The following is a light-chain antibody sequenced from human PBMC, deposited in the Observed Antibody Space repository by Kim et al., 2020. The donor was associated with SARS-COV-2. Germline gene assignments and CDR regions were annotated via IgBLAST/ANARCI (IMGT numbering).Light chain of an antibody. CDR2: QDT. CDR3: QAWDSNTGV. Sequence: VSPGQTASITCSGDKFGEKLTGWCQQMPGQSPVVVIYQDTKRPSGIPERFSGSNSGNTVTLTISGTQAMDDADYYCQAWDSNTGVFGTGTKVTVL. V-gene: IGLV3-1*01. CDR1: KFGEKL. J-gene: IGLJ1*01.